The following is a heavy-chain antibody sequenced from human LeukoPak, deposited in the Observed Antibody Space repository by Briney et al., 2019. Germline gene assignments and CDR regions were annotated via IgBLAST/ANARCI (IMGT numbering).Heavy chain of an antibody. CDR2: ISWNSGSI. CDR3: AKAHSSSWPLGYFDL. Sequence: PGGSLRLACAASGFTFSSYAMNWVRQAPGKGLEWVSGISWNSGSIGYADSVKGRFTISRDNAKNSLYLQMNSLRAEDTALYYCAKAHSSSWPLGYFDLWGRGTLVTVSS. J-gene: IGHJ2*01. V-gene: IGHV3-9*01. D-gene: IGHD6-13*01. CDR1: GFTFSSYA.